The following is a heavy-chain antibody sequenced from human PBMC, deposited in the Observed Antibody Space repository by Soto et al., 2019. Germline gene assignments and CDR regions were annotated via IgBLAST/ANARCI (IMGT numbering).Heavy chain of an antibody. CDR1: GVSFSGYY. J-gene: IGHJ1*01. V-gene: IGHV4-34*01. CDR2: INHSGST. CDR3: ARGPYGEYFQH. D-gene: IGHD2-8*01. Sequence: PSETLSLTCAVYGVSFSGYYWSWIRQPPGKGLEWIGEINHSGSTNYNPSLKSRVTISVDTSKNQFSLKLSSVTAADTAVYYCARGPYGEYFQHWGQGTLVTVSS.